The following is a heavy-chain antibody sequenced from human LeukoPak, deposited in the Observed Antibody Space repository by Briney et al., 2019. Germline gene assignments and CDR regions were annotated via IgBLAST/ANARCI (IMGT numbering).Heavy chain of an antibody. Sequence: RPGGSLRLSCAASGFTFSSYSMNWVRQAPGKGLEWVSSISSSSSYIDYADSVKGRFTISRDNAKNSLYLQMNSLRAEDTAVYYCARKGGGYYYADAFDIWGQGTMVTVSS. D-gene: IGHD3-22*01. CDR3: ARKGGGYYYADAFDI. CDR2: ISSSSSYI. V-gene: IGHV3-21*01. J-gene: IGHJ3*02. CDR1: GFTFSSYS.